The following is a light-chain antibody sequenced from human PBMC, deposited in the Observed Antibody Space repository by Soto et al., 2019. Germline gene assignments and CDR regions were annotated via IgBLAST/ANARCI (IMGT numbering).Light chain of an antibody. V-gene: IGLV1-47*01. Sequence: QAVVTQPPSASGTPGQRVTISCSGSSSNIGSNYVYWYQQLPGTAPKLLIYRNNQQPSGVPDRFSGSKSGTSASLAISGLRSEDAADYYCAAWDDSLSGPVFGGGTQLTVL. CDR1: SSNIGSNY. J-gene: IGLJ7*01. CDR3: AAWDDSLSGPV. CDR2: RNN.